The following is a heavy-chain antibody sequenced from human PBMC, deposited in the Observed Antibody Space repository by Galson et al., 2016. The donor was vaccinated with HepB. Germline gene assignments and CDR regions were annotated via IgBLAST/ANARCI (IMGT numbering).Heavy chain of an antibody. J-gene: IGHJ4*02. CDR1: GLCLSNAW. D-gene: IGHD2-21*02. CDR3: WGDDY. V-gene: IGHV3-15*04. CDR2: LERNCGGGTP. Sequence: CPASGLCLSNAWPHRARQAPGKGLEWVGLLERNCGGGTPNYAAPRKGRLTISRDDSNNTLYLQMNSLMTEDTGVYYCWGDDYWGQGTLVTVSS.